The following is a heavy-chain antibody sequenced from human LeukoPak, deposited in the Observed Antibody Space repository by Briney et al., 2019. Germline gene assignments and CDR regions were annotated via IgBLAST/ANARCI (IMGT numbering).Heavy chain of an antibody. V-gene: IGHV3-48*01. CDR2: ISSSSSSI. J-gene: IGHJ4*02. CDR1: GFTFSNYN. CDR3: ARRSYYDLDYFDY. Sequence: GGSLRLSCAASGFTFSNYNMNWVRQAPGKGLEWVSYISSSSSSIYYADSVKGRYTISRDNAKNSLYLQMNSLRAEDTAVYYCARRSYYDLDYFDYWGQGTLVTVSS. D-gene: IGHD1-26*01.